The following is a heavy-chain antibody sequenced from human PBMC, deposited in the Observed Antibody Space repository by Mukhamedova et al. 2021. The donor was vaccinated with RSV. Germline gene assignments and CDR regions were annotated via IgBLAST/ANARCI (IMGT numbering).Heavy chain of an antibody. CDR3: ARDASGYYSDY. D-gene: IGHD3-22*01. J-gene: IGHJ4*02. V-gene: IGHV3-21*01. Sequence: VRQAPGKGLEWVSSXXSSSSXXYYXDSVKGRFTISRDXAKNSLYLQMNSLRAEDTAVYYCARDASGYYSDYWGQGTLVTVSS. CDR2: XXSSSSXX.